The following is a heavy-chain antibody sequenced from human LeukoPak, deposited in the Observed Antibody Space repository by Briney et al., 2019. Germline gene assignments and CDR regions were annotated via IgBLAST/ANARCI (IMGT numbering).Heavy chain of an antibody. CDR3: ARHPELRPYCFDY. D-gene: IGHD1-7*01. CDR2: IYPGDSDT. V-gene: IGHV5-51*01. J-gene: IGHJ4*02. Sequence: GESLKISCKGSGYSFASYWIGWVRQMPGKGLEWMGIIYPGDSDTRYSPSFQGQVTISADKSISTAYLQWSSLKASDTAMYYCARHPELRPYCFDYWGQGTLVTVSS. CDR1: GYSFASYW.